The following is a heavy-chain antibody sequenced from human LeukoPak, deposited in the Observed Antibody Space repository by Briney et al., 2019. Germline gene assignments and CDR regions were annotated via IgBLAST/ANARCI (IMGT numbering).Heavy chain of an antibody. CDR2: ISYDGSNK. CDR3: AKGGHYSFFDY. J-gene: IGHJ4*02. Sequence: GGSLRLSCAASGFTFSSYGMHWVRQAPGKGLEWVAVISYDGSNKYYADSVKGRFTISRDNSKNTHYLQMSSLRAEDTGIYYCAKGGHYSFFDYWGQGTLVTVSS. D-gene: IGHD4-11*01. CDR1: GFTFSSYG. V-gene: IGHV3-30*18.